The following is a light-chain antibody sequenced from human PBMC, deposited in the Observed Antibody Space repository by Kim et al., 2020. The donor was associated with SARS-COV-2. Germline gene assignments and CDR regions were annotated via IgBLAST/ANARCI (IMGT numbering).Light chain of an antibody. CDR3: QQSYSTHT. CDR1: QSISSY. J-gene: IGKJ2*01. V-gene: IGKV1-39*01. CDR2: AAS. Sequence: LYASVGDRVTITCRASQSISSYLNWYQQKPGKAPKLLIYAASSLKSGVPSRFSGSGAGTEFTLTISSLQPEDFATYYCQQSYSTHTFGQGTKLEI.